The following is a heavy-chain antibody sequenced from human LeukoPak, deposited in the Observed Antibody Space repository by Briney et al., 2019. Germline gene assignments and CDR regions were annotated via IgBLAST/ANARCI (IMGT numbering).Heavy chain of an antibody. CDR1: SGSISSGSHY. CDR3: AGSGYSYALGY. Sequence: SETLSLTCTVSSGSISSGSHYWSWIRQPAGKGLEWIGRIYTSGSTNYNPSLKSRVTISVDTSKDQFSLKLSSVTAADTAVYYCAGSGYSYALGYWGQGTLVTVSS. CDR2: IYTSGST. V-gene: IGHV4-61*02. J-gene: IGHJ4*02. D-gene: IGHD5-18*01.